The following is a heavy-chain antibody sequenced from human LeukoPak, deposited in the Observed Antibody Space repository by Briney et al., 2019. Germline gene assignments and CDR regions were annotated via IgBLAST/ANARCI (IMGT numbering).Heavy chain of an antibody. Sequence: GGSLRLSCVASGITFNRYWMHWVRQAPGKGLVWVASINFDGSVKTYADSVKGQFTISRDNDKNTLYVQMNSLTAEDTAVYYCATEGPHNFDYWGLGTLVTVSS. CDR2: INFDGSVK. J-gene: IGHJ4*02. CDR1: GITFNRYW. CDR3: ATEGPHNFDY. V-gene: IGHV3-74*01.